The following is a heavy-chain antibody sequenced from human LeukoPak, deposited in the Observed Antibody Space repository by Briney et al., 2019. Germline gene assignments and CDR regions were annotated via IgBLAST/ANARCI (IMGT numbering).Heavy chain of an antibody. CDR2: ISGNGGST. CDR1: GFTFSNYA. CDR3: ARARLQYQLPDAFDI. V-gene: IGHV3-23*01. J-gene: IGHJ3*02. Sequence: GGSLRLSCTASGFTFSNYAMSWVRQAPGKGLEWVSAISGNGGSTFDADSVKGRFTISRDNSKNTLYLQMNSLRAEDTAVYYCARARLQYQLPDAFDIWGQGTMVTVSS. D-gene: IGHD2-2*01.